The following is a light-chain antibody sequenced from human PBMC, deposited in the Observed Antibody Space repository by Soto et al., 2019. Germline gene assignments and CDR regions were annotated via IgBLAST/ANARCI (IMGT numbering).Light chain of an antibody. V-gene: IGLV3-21*04. CDR1: NIGSKS. CDR2: YDS. CDR3: QVWDSSSDHPGV. J-gene: IGLJ1*01. Sequence: SYELTQSPSVSVAPGKTARITCGGNNIGSKSVHWYQQKPGQAPVLVIYYDSDRPSGIPERFSGSNSGNTATLTISRVEAGDEADYYCQVWDSSSDHPGVFGTGTKLTVL.